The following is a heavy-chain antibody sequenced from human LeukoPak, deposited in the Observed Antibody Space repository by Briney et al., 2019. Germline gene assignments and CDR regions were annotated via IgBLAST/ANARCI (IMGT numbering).Heavy chain of an antibody. CDR3: ARGLRYFDWLWAAFDI. J-gene: IGHJ3*02. V-gene: IGHV4-59*01. CDR1: GGSISSYY. D-gene: IGHD3-9*01. Sequence: SETLSLTCTVSGGSISSYYWSWIRQPPGKGLEWIGYIYYSGSTNYNPSLKSRVTISVDTSENQFSLKLSSVTAADTAVYYCARGLRYFDWLWAAFDIWGQGTMVTVSS. CDR2: IYYSGST.